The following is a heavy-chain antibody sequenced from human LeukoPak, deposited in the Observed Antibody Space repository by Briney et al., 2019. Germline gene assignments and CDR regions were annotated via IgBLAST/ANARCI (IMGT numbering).Heavy chain of an antibody. CDR2: ITSTSSYK. D-gene: IGHD6-13*01. CDR3: ASGRSSSWYSTYYYYYMDV. Sequence: PGGSLRLSCAAPGFTFSNYNMNWVRQAPGKGLEWISSITSTSSYKFYADSVKGRFTISRDNAKNSLYLQMNSLRAEDTAVYYCASGRSSSWYSTYYYYYMDVWGKGTTVTISS. CDR1: GFTFSNYN. J-gene: IGHJ6*03. V-gene: IGHV3-21*01.